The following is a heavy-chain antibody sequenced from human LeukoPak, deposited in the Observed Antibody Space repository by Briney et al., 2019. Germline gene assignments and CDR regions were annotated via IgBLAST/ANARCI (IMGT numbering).Heavy chain of an antibody. CDR1: GFTFSSYG. Sequence: AGGSLRLSCAASGFTFSSYGMHWVRQAPGKGLEWVAVISYDGSSEYFADSVKGRFTISRDKSKNTLYLHMNSLRPEDTAVYYCAKDNDHCTSNCRAFDYWGQGTLVTVSS. CDR2: ISYDGSSE. V-gene: IGHV3-30*18. D-gene: IGHD4-11*01. J-gene: IGHJ4*02. CDR3: AKDNDHCTSNCRAFDY.